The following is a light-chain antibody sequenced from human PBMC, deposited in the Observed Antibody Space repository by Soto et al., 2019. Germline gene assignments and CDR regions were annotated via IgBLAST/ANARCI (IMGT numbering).Light chain of an antibody. J-gene: IGKJ1*01. Sequence: EIVITQSPATLSVSPGERATLSCRASQSVSSNLAWYQQKPGQAPRLLIYGASTRATGVPARFTGSGSGTEFTLTISSXQSEDFAVYYCQQYNNWPWTFGQGTKVDTK. CDR2: GAS. V-gene: IGKV3-15*01. CDR1: QSVSSN. CDR3: QQYNNWPWT.